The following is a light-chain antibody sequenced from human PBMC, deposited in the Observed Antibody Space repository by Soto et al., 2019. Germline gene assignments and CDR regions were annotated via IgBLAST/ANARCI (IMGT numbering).Light chain of an antibody. CDR2: EVS. V-gene: IGLV2-14*01. J-gene: IGLJ1*01. CDR1: SSDAGGYNY. Sequence: HPASLSGSPGQPITISCTGTSSDAGGYNYVSWYQQHPAKAPKHMIYEVSNRPSGVANRFSGSKSGNTASLTISGLQAGDDADYYCSSYTSSSTLDVFRTGT. CDR3: SSYTSSSTLDV.